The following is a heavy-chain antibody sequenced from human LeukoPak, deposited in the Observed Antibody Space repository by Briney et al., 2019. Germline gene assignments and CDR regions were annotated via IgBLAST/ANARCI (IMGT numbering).Heavy chain of an antibody. CDR3: AKESLGSVPWFDP. V-gene: IGHV3-30*02. CDR1: GFTFSSYG. J-gene: IGHJ5*02. Sequence: EGSLRLSCAASGFTFSSYGMHWVRQAPGKGLEWVAFIRYDGSNKYYADSVKGRFTISRDNSKNTLYLQMNSLRAEDTAVYYCAKESLGSVPWFDPWGQGTLVTVSS. D-gene: IGHD3-16*01. CDR2: IRYDGSNK.